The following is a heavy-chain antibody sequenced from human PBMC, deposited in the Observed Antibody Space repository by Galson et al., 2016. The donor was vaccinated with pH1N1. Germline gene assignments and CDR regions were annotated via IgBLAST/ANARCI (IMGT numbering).Heavy chain of an antibody. J-gene: IGHJ4*02. CDR3: ARAVAAADSY. V-gene: IGHV3-48*04. CDR1: GFIFSDYS. Sequence: SLRLSCAASGFIFSDYSFIWVRQAPGKGLEWLSYISTGRRVVQYADSVKGRFTISRDNAKNSVSLQMNSLRAEDTAVYYCARAVAAADSYWGQGTLVTVSS. D-gene: IGHD6-25*01. CDR2: ISTGRRVV.